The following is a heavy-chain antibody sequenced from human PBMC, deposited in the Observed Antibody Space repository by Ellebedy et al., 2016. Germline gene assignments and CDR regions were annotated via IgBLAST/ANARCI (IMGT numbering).Heavy chain of an antibody. J-gene: IGHJ3*02. D-gene: IGHD4/OR15-4a*01. CDR2: IFYDGSA. CDR3: ARDRALGSFDM. V-gene: IGHV4-59*12. Sequence: ESLKISCVASGFTFSTFWMNWIRQPPGKGLEWIGYIFYDGSANYNPSLESRVSMSIDASNNLLSLRLKSVTAADTAIYYCARDRALGSFDMWGRGTTVTVSS. CDR1: GFTFSTFW.